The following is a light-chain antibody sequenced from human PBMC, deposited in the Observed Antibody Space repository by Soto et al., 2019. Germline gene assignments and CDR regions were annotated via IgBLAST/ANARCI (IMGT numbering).Light chain of an antibody. CDR3: QQSYSFPQT. CDR2: ATP. V-gene: IGKV1-39*01. J-gene: IGKJ2*01. Sequence: DIQMTQSPSSLSASVGDRVTITCRASRSISSSLNWYQQKPGKAPKLLIYATPSLQSGVPSRFSGSGSGTDFTLAISNLQPEDFATYYCQQSYSFPQTFGQGTKLEIK. CDR1: RSISSS.